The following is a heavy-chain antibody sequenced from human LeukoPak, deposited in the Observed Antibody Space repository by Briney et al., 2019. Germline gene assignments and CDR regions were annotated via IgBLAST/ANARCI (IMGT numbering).Heavy chain of an antibody. J-gene: IGHJ4*02. CDR1: GGSLSGYY. D-gene: IGHD4-17*01. V-gene: IGHV4-34*01. Sequence: SETLSLTCAVYGGSLSGYYWSWIRQPPGKGLEWIGEINHSGSTNYNPSLKSRVTISVDTSKNQFSLKLSSVTAADTAVYYCATDYGDYVMGYWGQGTLVTVSS. CDR2: INHSGST. CDR3: ATDYGDYVMGY.